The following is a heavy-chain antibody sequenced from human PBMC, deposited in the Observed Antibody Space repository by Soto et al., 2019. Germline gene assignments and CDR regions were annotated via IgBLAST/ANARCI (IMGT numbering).Heavy chain of an antibody. V-gene: IGHV3-23*01. D-gene: IGHD2-15*01. CDR2: ISARGDDT. CDR3: ARRMGPSIGWLDP. CDR1: GFPFNFYA. J-gene: IGHJ5*02. Sequence: GGSLRLSCEASGFPFNFYAMSWVRLSPGRGLEWVSLISARGDDTFYTDSVRGRFKISRDSSANTLYLEMSNLRADDTAVYYCARRMGPSIGWLDPWGQGTQVTVSS.